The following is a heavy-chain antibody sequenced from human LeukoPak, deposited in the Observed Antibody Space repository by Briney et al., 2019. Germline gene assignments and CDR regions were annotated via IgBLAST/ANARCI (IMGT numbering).Heavy chain of an antibody. CDR1: GYTFTSYD. D-gene: IGHD3-22*01. CDR3: ARGGIHSSGSLRTFDL. Sequence: ASVKVSCKASGYTFTSYDVNWVRQATGQGLEWMGWMNPNSGNTGYAQKFQGRVTMTRNTSISTAYMELSSLRSDDTAVYYCARGGIHSSGSLRTFDLWGQGTLVTVSS. CDR2: MNPNSGNT. V-gene: IGHV1-8*01. J-gene: IGHJ4*02.